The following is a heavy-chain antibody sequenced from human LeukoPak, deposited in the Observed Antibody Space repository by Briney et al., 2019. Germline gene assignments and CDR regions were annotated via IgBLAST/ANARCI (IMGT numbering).Heavy chain of an antibody. CDR1: GGTFSSYA. D-gene: IGHD2-15*01. J-gene: IGHJ4*02. CDR3: ASYCSGGSCYSWGLDYFDY. Sequence: ASVTVSCKASGGTFSSYAISWVRQAPRQRLEWLGGIIPIFGTANYAQKFQGRVTITADESTSTAYMELSSLRSEDTAVYYCASYCSGGSCYSWGLDYFDYWAREPWSPSPQ. V-gene: IGHV1-69*13. CDR2: IIPIFGTA.